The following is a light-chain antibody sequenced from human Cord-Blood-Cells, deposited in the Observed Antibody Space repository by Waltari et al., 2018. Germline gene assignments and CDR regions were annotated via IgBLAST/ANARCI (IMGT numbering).Light chain of an antibody. J-gene: IGLJ1*01. CDR1: TRDVGSYNL. V-gene: IGLV2-23*01. Sequence: QSARTQPASVSGPLGRSTPISCPGTTRDVGSYNLSSWYQQHPGKAPKLMIYEGSKRPSGVSNRFSGSKSGNTASLTISGLQAEDEADYYCCSYAGSSTYVFGTGTKVTVL. CDR3: CSYAGSSTYV. CDR2: EGS.